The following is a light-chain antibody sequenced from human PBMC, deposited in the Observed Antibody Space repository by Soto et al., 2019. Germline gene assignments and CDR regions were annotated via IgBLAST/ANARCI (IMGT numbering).Light chain of an antibody. J-gene: IGLJ1*01. CDR1: SSDIGVFDL. V-gene: IGLV2-14*02. CDR2: GVT. Sequence: QSVLTQPASVSGSPGQSITISCTGTSSDIGVFDLVSWYRQYPGKAPKLMIYGVTKRPSGVSDRFSGSKSGKTASLTISGLQAEDEADYYCISYTDRQSYLFGTGTKVTVL. CDR3: ISYTDRQSYL.